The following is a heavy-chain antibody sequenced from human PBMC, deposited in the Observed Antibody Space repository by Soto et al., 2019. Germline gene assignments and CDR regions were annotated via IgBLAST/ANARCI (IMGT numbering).Heavy chain of an antibody. CDR3: ARVITFGGVIVIGFDY. CDR2: IYYSGST. V-gene: IGHV4-61*01. CDR1: GGSVSSGSYY. Sequence: QVQLQESGPGLVKPSETLSLTCTVSGGSVSSGSYYWSWIRQPPGKGLEWIGYIYYSGSTNYNPSLKSRVTISVDTSKNQFSLKLSSVTAADTAVYYCARVITFGGVIVIGFDYWGQGTLVTVSS. J-gene: IGHJ4*02. D-gene: IGHD3-16*02.